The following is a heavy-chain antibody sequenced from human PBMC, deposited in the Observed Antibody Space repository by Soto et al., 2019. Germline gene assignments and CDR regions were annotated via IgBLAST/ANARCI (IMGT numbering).Heavy chain of an antibody. CDR3: ARGGGWPEFDP. J-gene: IGHJ5*02. CDR2: IYYSRST. V-gene: IGHV4-30-4*02. Sequence: PSETLSLTCTVSGGSISSGDYYWSWIRQPPGKGLEWIGYIYYSRSTYYNPSLKSRVTISVDTSKNQFSLKLSSVTAADTAVYYCARGGGWPEFDPWGQGILVTVSS. D-gene: IGHD6-19*01. CDR1: GGSISSGDYY.